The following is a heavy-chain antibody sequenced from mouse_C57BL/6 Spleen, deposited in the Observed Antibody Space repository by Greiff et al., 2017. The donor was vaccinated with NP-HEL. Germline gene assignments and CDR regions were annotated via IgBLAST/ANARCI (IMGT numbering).Heavy chain of an antibody. CDR2: IHPNSGST. CDR3: ASYYYGSSSLFAY. CDR1: GYTFTSYW. V-gene: IGHV1-64*01. Sequence: QVQLKQPGAELVKPGASVKLSCKASGYTFTSYWMHWVKQRPGQGLEWIGMIHPNSGSTNYNEKFKSKATLTVDKSSSTAYMHISSLTSEDSAVYYCASYYYGSSSLFAYWGQGTLVTVSA. J-gene: IGHJ3*01. D-gene: IGHD1-1*01.